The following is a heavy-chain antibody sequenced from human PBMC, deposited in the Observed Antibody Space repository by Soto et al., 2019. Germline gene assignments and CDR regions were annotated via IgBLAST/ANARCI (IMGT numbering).Heavy chain of an antibody. J-gene: IGHJ6*02. CDR1: GFTFSNYA. CDR2: ISSSTGVI. CDR3: ARREQYQKVNYYYYGMDV. V-gene: IGHV3-48*02. D-gene: IGHD2-2*01. Sequence: VQLLESGGGLVQPGGSLRLSCAASGFTFSNYAMSWVRQAPGKGLEWVSYISSSTGVIYYADSVKGRFTISRDNGKNSLYLQMNSLRDEDTAVYYCARREQYQKVNYYYYGMDVWGQGTTVTVSS.